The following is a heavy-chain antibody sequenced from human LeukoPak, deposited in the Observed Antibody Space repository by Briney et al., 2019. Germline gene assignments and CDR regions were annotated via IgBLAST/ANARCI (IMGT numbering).Heavy chain of an antibody. V-gene: IGHV4-31*03. J-gene: IGHJ2*01. CDR1: GGSISSGGYY. Sequence: SQTLSLTCTVSGGSISSGGYYWSWIRQHPGKGLEWIGCIYYSGSTYYNPSLKSRVTISVDTSKNQFSLKLSSVTAADTAVYYCASMDSYGDYVGWYFDLWGRGTLVTVSS. CDR3: ASMDSYGDYVGWYFDL. CDR2: IYYSGST. D-gene: IGHD4-17*01.